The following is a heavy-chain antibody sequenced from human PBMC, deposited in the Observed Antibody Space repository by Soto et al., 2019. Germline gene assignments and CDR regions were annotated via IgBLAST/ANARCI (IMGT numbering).Heavy chain of an antibody. Sequence: QVQLVESGGGVVQPGRSLRLSCAASGFTFSSYGMHWVRQAPGKGLEWVAVIWYDGSNKYYADSVKGRFTISRDNSKNTLSLQMNSLRAEDTAVYYCARSVVVPAATSMDVWGQGTTVTVSS. D-gene: IGHD2-2*01. J-gene: IGHJ6*02. CDR1: GFTFSSYG. CDR3: ARSVVVPAATSMDV. V-gene: IGHV3-33*01. CDR2: IWYDGSNK.